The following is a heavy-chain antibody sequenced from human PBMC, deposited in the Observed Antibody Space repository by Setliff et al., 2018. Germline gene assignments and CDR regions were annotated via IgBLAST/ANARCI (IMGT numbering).Heavy chain of an antibody. J-gene: IGHJ6*02. CDR1: GGSISSSRYY. CDR2: INYSGST. V-gene: IGHV4-39*01. D-gene: IGHD6-13*01. CDR3: ARAAGYSSSWYHYYYGMDV. Sequence: ASETLSLTCTASGGSISSSRYYWGWIRQPPGKGLEWIGSINYSGSTYYNPSLKSRVTISVETSKNQFSLKLSSVTAADTAVYYCARAAGYSSSWYHYYYGMDVWGQGTTVTVSS.